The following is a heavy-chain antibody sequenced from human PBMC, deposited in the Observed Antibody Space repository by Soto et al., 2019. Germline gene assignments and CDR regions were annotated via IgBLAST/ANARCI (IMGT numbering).Heavy chain of an antibody. J-gene: IGHJ6*03. Sequence: QVQLVQSGAEVKKPGSSLKVSCKTSGDSFSDYYLHWVRQAPGQGLEWLGWINPNGGTTKYAQKFRGRVAMTRDTSIRTAYLELTSLRSDDTAIYYCASESAEATATLDYYYFYMDVWGKGTTVTVSS. CDR2: INPNGGTT. CDR3: ASESAEATATLDYYYFYMDV. V-gene: IGHV1-2*02. CDR1: GDSFSDYY. D-gene: IGHD5-12*01.